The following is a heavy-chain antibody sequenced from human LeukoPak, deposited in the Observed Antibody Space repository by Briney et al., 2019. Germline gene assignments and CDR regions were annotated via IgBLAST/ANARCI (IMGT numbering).Heavy chain of an antibody. V-gene: IGHV3-74*01. D-gene: IGHD6-19*01. J-gene: IGHJ3*02. CDR2: INGDGSST. Sequence: GGSLRLSCAASGFTFSSYWMHWVRQAPGKGLVWVSRINGDGSSTSYADSVKGRFTISRDNAKNTLYLQMNSLRAEDTAVYYCIGSGWYFGAFDIWGQGTMVTVSS. CDR1: GFTFSSYW. CDR3: IGSGWYFGAFDI.